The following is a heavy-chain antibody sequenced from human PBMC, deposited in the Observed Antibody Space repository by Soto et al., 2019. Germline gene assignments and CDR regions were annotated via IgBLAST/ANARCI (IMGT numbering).Heavy chain of an antibody. CDR3: AKKIKPGIAVAGTNY. CDR2: ISYDGSNK. Sequence: GGSLRLSCAASGFTFSSYGMHWVRQAPGKGLEWVAVISYDGSNKYYADSVKGRFTISRDNSKNTLYLQMNSLRAEDTAVYYCAKKIKPGIAVAGTNYWGQGTLVTVSS. CDR1: GFTFSSYG. D-gene: IGHD6-19*01. V-gene: IGHV3-30*18. J-gene: IGHJ4*02.